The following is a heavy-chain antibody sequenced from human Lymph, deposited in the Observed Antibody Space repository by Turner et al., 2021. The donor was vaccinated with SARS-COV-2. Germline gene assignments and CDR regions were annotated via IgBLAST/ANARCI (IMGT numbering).Heavy chain of an antibody. V-gene: IGHV3-48*03. Sequence: EVQLVESGGGLVQPGGSLRLSCAASGFTFRSYEMNWVRQAPGKGLEWVSYISSSGGTIYYVDSVKGRFTISRDNAKNSLYLQMNSLRAEDTAVYYCAGDQYYDSSGYYFFRASYFDLWGRGTLVTVSS. D-gene: IGHD3-22*01. CDR1: GFTFRSYE. CDR2: ISSSGGTI. J-gene: IGHJ2*01. CDR3: AGDQYYDSSGYYFFRASYFDL.